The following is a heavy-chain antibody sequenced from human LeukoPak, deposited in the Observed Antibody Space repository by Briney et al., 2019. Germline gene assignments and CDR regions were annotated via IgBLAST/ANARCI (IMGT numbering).Heavy chain of an antibody. CDR3: ARAYAPNYYDSSGLGLAFDI. J-gene: IGHJ3*02. D-gene: IGHD3-22*01. Sequence: GGSLRLSCAASGFTFSSYSMNWVRQAPGKGLEWVSSISSSNSYIYYADSVKGRFTISRDNAKNSLYLQMNSLRAEDTAVYYCARAYAPNYYDSSGLGLAFDIWGQGTMVTVSS. CDR1: GFTFSSYS. CDR2: ISSSNSYI. V-gene: IGHV3-21*01.